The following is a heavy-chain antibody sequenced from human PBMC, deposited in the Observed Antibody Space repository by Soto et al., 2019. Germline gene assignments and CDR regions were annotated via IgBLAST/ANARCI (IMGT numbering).Heavy chain of an antibody. CDR2: ISSNGGST. CDR3: VKKYCSGGRCYGVDY. V-gene: IGHV3-23*01. D-gene: IGHD2-15*01. Sequence: GGSLRLSCAASGFTFSSYAMSWVRQAPGKGLEWVSGISSNGGSTYYADSVKGRFTISRDNSEKTLFLQMNSLRAEDTAVYYCVKKYCSGGRCYGVDYWGQGTLVTVSS. J-gene: IGHJ4*02. CDR1: GFTFSSYA.